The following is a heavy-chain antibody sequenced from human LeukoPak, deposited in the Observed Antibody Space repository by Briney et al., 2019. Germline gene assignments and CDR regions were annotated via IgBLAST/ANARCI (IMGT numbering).Heavy chain of an antibody. CDR3: ARRSYDSSGYLVEY. Sequence: SETPSLTCTVSGGSISSYYWSWIRQPPGKGLEWIGYIYYSGSTNYNPSLKSRVTISVDTSKNQFSLKLSSVTAADTAVYYCARRSYDSSGYLVEYWGQGTLVTVSS. D-gene: IGHD3-22*01. J-gene: IGHJ4*02. V-gene: IGHV4-59*08. CDR1: GGSISSYY. CDR2: IYYSGST.